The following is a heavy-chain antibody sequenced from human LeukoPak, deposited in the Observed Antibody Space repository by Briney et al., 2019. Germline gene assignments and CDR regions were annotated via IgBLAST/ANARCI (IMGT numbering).Heavy chain of an antibody. CDR1: GGSFSGYY. CDR2: INHSGST. D-gene: IGHD3-16*02. CDR3: ARVKTYYRIRELSPYFDY. Sequence: SETLSLTCAVYGGSFSGYYWSWVRQPPGKGLEWIGEINHSGSTNYNPSLKSRVTMSVDTSKNQFSLKVTSVTAADTAVYYCARVKTYYRIRELSPYFDYWGQGTLVTVSS. V-gene: IGHV4-34*01. J-gene: IGHJ4*02.